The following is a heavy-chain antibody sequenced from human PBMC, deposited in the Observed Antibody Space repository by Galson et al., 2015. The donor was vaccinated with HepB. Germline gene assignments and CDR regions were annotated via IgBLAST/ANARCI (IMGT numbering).Heavy chain of an antibody. CDR1: GFTFSSYS. CDR3: ARVGGRGASWFGAFDI. J-gene: IGHJ3*02. D-gene: IGHD3-10*01. CDR2: ISSSSSYI. Sequence: SLRLSCADSGFTFSSYSMNWVRQAPGKGLEWVSSISSSSSYIYYADSVKGRFTISRDNAKNSLYLHMNSLRAEDTAVYYCARVGGRGASWFGAFDIWGQGTMVTVSS. V-gene: IGHV3-21*01.